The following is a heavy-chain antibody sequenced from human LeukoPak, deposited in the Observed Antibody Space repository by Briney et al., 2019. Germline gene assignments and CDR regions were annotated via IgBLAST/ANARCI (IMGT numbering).Heavy chain of an antibody. D-gene: IGHD5-18*01. J-gene: IGHJ4*02. Sequence: GGSLRLSCAASGFTFSNAWMSWVRQAPGKGLEWVSRIKSKTDGGTTDYAAPVKGRFTISRDDSKNTLYLQMNSLKTEDTAVYYCTTDLDTAMVTRDYWGQGTLVTVSS. V-gene: IGHV3-15*01. CDR3: TTDLDTAMVTRDY. CDR1: GFTFSNAW. CDR2: IKSKTDGGTT.